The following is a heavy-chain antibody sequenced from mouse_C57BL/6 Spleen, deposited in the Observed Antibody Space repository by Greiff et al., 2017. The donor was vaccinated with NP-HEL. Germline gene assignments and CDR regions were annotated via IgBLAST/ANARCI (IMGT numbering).Heavy chain of an antibody. V-gene: IGHV2-6*03. CDR1: GFSLTSYG. D-gene: IGHD2-5*01. CDR3: ASHSNYGDYYAMDY. Sequence: VQLQESGPGLVAPSQSLSITCTVSGFSLTSYGVHWVRQPPGKGLEWLVVIWSDGSTTYNSALKSRLSISKDNSKSQVFLKMNSLQTDDTAMYYCASHSNYGDYYAMDYWGQGTSVTVSS. CDR2: IWSDGST. J-gene: IGHJ4*01.